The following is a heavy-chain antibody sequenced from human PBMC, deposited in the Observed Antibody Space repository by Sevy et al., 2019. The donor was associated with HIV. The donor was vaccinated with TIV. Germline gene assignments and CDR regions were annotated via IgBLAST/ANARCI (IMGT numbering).Heavy chain of an antibody. CDR1: GFTFSHAW. CDR3: ATGVVGAVAGTAVVFDS. V-gene: IGHV3-15*01. CDR2: IKSKTDGETT. Sequence: RGSLRLSCAASGFTFSHAWMSWVRQAPGKGLEWVGRIKSKTDGETTDHAAPVKGRFTMSRDDSENTLYLQMNSLKTEDTAVYYCATGVVGAVAGTAVVFDSWGQGTLVTVSS. D-gene: IGHD6-19*01. J-gene: IGHJ4*02.